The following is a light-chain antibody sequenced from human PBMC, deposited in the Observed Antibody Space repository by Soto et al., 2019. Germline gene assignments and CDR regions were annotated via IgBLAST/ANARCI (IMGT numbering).Light chain of an antibody. Sequence: ENGLTISPGTLSLSPGERATLSCRASQSVSSSYLAWYQQKPGQAPRLLIYGASSRATGIPDRFSGSGSGTDFTLTISRLEPEDFAVYYCQQYGSSPPFTFGQGTKVAI. V-gene: IGKV3-20*01. J-gene: IGKJ1*01. CDR2: GAS. CDR3: QQYGSSPPFT. CDR1: QSVSSSY.